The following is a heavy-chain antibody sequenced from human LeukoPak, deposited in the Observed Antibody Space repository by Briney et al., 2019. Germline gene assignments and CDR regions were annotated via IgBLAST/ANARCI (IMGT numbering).Heavy chain of an antibody. J-gene: IGHJ6*03. D-gene: IGHD6-13*01. CDR2: IYSGGST. CDR3: ARAKRDAVIAAAAYHYYYYMDV. CDR1: GFTVISNY. V-gene: IGHV3-53*01. Sequence: QAGGSLRLSCAASGFTVISNYMSWVRQAPGKGLEWVSVIYSGGSTYYADSVKGRFTISRDNSKNTLYLQMNSLRAEDTAVYYCARAKRDAVIAAAAYHYYYYMDVWGKGTTVTVSS.